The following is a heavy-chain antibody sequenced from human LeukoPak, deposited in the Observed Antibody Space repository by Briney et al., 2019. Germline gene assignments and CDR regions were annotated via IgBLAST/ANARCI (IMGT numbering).Heavy chain of an antibody. V-gene: IGHV1-2*02. CDR2: INPNSGGT. CDR1: GYTFTAYH. D-gene: IGHD2-15*01. J-gene: IGHJ6*02. Sequence: ASVKVSCKASGYTFTAYHIHWLRQAPGQGLEGMGWINPNSGGTNYAQMFQGRVTLTSDTSLSTDYMELSGLTPGDTAVYYCAKSAGHCSLGVCYTDQYMDVWGQGAT. CDR3: AKSAGHCSLGVCYTDQYMDV.